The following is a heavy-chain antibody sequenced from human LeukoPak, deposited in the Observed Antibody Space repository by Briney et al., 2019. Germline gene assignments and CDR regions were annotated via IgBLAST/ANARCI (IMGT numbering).Heavy chain of an antibody. D-gene: IGHD2-2*01. CDR3: ARGSVGPAFKLYQLLNDSINWFDP. V-gene: IGHV4-39*07. Sequence: PSETLSLTCTVSGGSISSSSYYWGWIRQPPGKGLEWIGSIYYSGSTYYNPSLKSRVTISVDTSKNQFSLKLSSVTAADTAVYYCARGSVGPAFKLYQLLNDSINWFDPWGQGTLVTVSS. J-gene: IGHJ5*02. CDR1: GGSISSSSYY. CDR2: IYYSGST.